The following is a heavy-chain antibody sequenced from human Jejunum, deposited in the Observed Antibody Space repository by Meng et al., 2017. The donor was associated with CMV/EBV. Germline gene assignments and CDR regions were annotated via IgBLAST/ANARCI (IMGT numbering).Heavy chain of an antibody. CDR1: EDTFKNYG. CDR3: AREPAAIPTHWYFDL. J-gene: IGHJ2*01. V-gene: IGHV1-69*05. D-gene: IGHD2-2*02. CDR2: IVPMLITT. Sequence: EDTFKNYGVTWVRQAPEQGLEYMGRIVPMLITTTYAQKFQDRLTITTDESTTTAYMELSSLKSDDTAVYYCAREPAAIPTHWYFDLWGRGTLVTVSS.